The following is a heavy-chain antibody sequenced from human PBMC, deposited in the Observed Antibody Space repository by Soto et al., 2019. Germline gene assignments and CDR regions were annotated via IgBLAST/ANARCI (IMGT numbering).Heavy chain of an antibody. V-gene: IGHV1-69*02. CDR1: GGTFSSYT. CDR3: ARYASAYDLPAY. Sequence: QVQLVQSGAEVKKPGSSVKVSCKASGGTFSSYTISWVRQAPGQGLEWMGRIIPILGIANYAQKFQGRVTITADKSTSTAYMELSSLRSDDTAVYYCARYASAYDLPAYWGQGTLVTVSS. D-gene: IGHD5-12*01. CDR2: IIPILGIA. J-gene: IGHJ4*02.